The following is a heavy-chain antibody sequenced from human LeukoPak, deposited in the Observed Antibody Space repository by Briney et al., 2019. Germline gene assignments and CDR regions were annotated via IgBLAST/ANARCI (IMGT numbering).Heavy chain of an antibody. CDR3: VRDGGVSGYDLLDY. V-gene: IGHV3-7*01. CDR2: INQDGSEG. J-gene: IGHJ4*02. CDR1: GFTFSNYW. Sequence: GGSLRLSCAASGFTFSNYWMTWVRQAPGKGLEWVAHINQDGSEGHYMDSVKARFTISRDNAKNSLSLQMNSLRAEDTAVYYCVRDGGVSGYDLLDYWGQGTLVTVSS. D-gene: IGHD5-12*01.